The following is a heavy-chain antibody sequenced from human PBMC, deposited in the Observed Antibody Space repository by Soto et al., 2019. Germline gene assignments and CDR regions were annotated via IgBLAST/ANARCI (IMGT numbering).Heavy chain of an antibody. CDR3: ARDDLEYGGSPLSA. J-gene: IGHJ1*01. Sequence: SETLSLTCTVSGVSITSGDYYWSWIRQSPGKGLEWIGYIYYSETAQYNPTLKSRAVISIDRSKNQLSLKMTSVTAADTAVYYCARDDLEYGGSPLSAWGRGTLVTAPQ. CDR1: GVSITSGDYY. D-gene: IGHD2-15*01. CDR2: IYYSETA. V-gene: IGHV4-30-4*01.